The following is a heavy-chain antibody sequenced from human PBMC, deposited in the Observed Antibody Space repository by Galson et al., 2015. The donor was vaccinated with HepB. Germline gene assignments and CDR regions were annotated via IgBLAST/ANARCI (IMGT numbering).Heavy chain of an antibody. CDR1: GDSVSSNSAA. CDR3: ARYTSSWYLDY. Sequence: CAISGDSVSSNSAAWNWIRQSPSSGLEWLGRTYHRSKWYSDYAASVKRRITINPDTSKNQFSLQLSSVAPEDTAVYYCARYTSSWYLDYWGQGTLVTVSS. CDR2: TYHRSKWYS. D-gene: IGHD6-13*01. J-gene: IGHJ4*02. V-gene: IGHV6-1*01.